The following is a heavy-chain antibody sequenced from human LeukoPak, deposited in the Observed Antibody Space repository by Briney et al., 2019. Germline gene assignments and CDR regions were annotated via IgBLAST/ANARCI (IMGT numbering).Heavy chain of an antibody. CDR1: GGSFSGYY. D-gene: IGHD3-9*01. CDR2: INHSGNT. V-gene: IGHV4-34*01. J-gene: IGHJ6*02. Sequence: SDSLSLTCAVYGGSFSGYYWSWIRQPPGKGLESIGEINHSGNTDYNPSLKSRVTISVDTSKNQFSLNLSSVTATDTAVYYCARGKLILTDLYCYYGMDVWGQGTTVTVSS. CDR3: ARGKLILTDLYCYYGMDV.